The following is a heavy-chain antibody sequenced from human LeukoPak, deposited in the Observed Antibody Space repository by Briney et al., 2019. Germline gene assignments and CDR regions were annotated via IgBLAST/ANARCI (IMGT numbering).Heavy chain of an antibody. Sequence: GGSLRLSCAASGFTFSSYGVHWVRQAPGKGLEWVAVIWYDGSNKYYADSVKGRFTISRDNSKNTLYLQMNSLRAEDTAVYYCARDYCGGDCYSLGTFDYWGQGTLVTVSS. J-gene: IGHJ4*02. CDR1: GFTFSSYG. CDR3: ARDYCGGDCYSLGTFDY. CDR2: IWYDGSNK. V-gene: IGHV3-33*01. D-gene: IGHD2-21*02.